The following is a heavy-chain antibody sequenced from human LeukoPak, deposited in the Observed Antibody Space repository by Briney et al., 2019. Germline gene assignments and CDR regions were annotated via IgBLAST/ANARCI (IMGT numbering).Heavy chain of an antibody. J-gene: IGHJ4*02. CDR2: ISGSSRHI. CDR3: ARETRSLDN. D-gene: IGHD4-23*01. Sequence: PGGSLRLSCAASGFTFSDYFMNWVRQAPGKGLEYVSSISGSSRHIYYADSVKGRFTISRDNTKSSLYLQMNSLRAEDAAIYYCARETRSLDNWGQGTLVTVSS. CDR1: GFTFSDYF. V-gene: IGHV3-21*04.